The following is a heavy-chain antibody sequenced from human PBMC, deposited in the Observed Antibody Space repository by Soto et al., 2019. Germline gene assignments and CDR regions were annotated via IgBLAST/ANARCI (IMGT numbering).Heavy chain of an antibody. J-gene: IGHJ6*02. CDR1: GFTFSSYS. D-gene: IGHD3-3*01. Sequence: EVQLVESGGGLVQPGGSLRLSCAASGFTFSSYSMNWVRQAPGKGLEWVSYISSSSSTIYYADSVKGRFTISRENAKNSLYLQMNSLRDEDTAVYYCARGNDFWSGYIYYYGMDVWGQGTTVTVSS. CDR2: ISSSSSTI. V-gene: IGHV3-48*02. CDR3: ARGNDFWSGYIYYYGMDV.